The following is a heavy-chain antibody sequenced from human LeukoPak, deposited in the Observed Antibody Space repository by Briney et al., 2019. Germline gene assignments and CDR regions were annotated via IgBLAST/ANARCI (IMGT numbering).Heavy chain of an antibody. CDR1: GGSFSGYY. J-gene: IGHJ4*02. Sequence: SETLSLTCAVYGGSFSGYYWSWIRQPRGKGLEWIGEINHSGSTNYNPSLKSRVTISVDTSKNQFSLKLSSVTAADTAVYYCARGVAAAGGGEFDYWGQGTLVTVSS. CDR2: INHSGST. V-gene: IGHV4-34*01. CDR3: ARGVAAAGGGEFDY. D-gene: IGHD6-13*01.